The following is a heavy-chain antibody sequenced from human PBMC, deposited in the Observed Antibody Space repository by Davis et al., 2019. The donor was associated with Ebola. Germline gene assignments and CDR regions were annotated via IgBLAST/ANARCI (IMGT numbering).Heavy chain of an antibody. V-gene: IGHV3-48*03. CDR2: IGNSGRTI. CDR1: GFTFSDYE. CDR3: AKGKQWLAYYFDY. Sequence: GESLKISCEASGFTFSDYEMNWVRQAPGKGLEWVSSIGNSGRTIYYADSVKGRFTISRDNAKNSLYLQMNSLRAEDTAVYYCAKGKQWLAYYFDYWGQGTLVTVSS. D-gene: IGHD6-19*01. J-gene: IGHJ4*02.